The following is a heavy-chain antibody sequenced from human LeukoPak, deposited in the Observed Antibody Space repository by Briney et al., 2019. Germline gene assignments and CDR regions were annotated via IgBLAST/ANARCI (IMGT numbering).Heavy chain of an antibody. V-gene: IGHV4-59*08. CDR1: GGSISSYY. J-gene: IGHJ3*02. CDR2: IYYSGST. Sequence: PSETLSLTCTVSGGSISSYYWSWIRQPPGKRLEWIGHIYYSGSTNYNPSLKSRVTISVDTSKNQFSLKLSSVTAADTAVYYCARRLPGGDEGAFDIWGQGTMVTVSS. D-gene: IGHD2-21*02. CDR3: ARRLPGGDEGAFDI.